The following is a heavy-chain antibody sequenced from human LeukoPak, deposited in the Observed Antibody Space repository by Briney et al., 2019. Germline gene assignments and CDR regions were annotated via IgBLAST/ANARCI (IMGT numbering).Heavy chain of an antibody. CDR3: ARLGKYYYDSSGYYPPVYYFDY. D-gene: IGHD3-22*01. Sequence: SETLSLTCTVSGGSISSSSYYWGWIRQPPGKGLGWIGSIYYSGSTYYNPSLKSRVTISVDTSKNQFSLKLSSVTAADTAVYYCARLGKYYYDSSGYYPPVYYFDYWGQGTLVTVSS. CDR1: GGSISSSSYY. CDR2: IYYSGST. V-gene: IGHV4-39*01. J-gene: IGHJ4*02.